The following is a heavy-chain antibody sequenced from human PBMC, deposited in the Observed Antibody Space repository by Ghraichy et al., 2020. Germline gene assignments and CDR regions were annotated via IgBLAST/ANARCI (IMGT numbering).Heavy chain of an antibody. CDR3: AAARIVQVVGARNHNWFDP. D-gene: IGHD2-15*01. Sequence: SETLSLTCAVYGGSFSGYYWSWIRQPPGKGLEWIGEINHSGSTNYNPSLKSRVTISVDTSKNQFSLKLSSVTAADTAVYFCAAARIVQVVGARNHNWFDPWGQGILVVVSS. CDR2: INHSGST. V-gene: IGHV4-34*01. J-gene: IGHJ5*02. CDR1: GGSFSGYY.